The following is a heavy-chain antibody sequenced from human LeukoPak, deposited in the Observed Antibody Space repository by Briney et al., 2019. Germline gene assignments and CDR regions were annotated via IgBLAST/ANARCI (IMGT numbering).Heavy chain of an antibody. Sequence: SETLSLTCTVSGGSISSSSYYWSWIRQPPGKGLEWIAYIYYSGSTNYSPSLKSRVTISVDTSKNQCSLKLGSVTAADTAVYYCAGRPPEGYCSGGSCYDYWGQGTLVTVSS. V-gene: IGHV4-61*01. D-gene: IGHD2-15*01. CDR1: GGSISSSSYY. CDR2: IYYSGST. J-gene: IGHJ4*02. CDR3: AGRPPEGYCSGGSCYDY.